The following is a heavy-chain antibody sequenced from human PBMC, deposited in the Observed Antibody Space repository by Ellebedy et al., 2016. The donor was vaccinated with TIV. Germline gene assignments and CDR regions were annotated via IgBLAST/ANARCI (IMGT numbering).Heavy chain of an antibody. CDR1: GFTFSNYA. J-gene: IGHJ4*02. CDR2: ISGVGSSTT. V-gene: IGHV3-23*01. D-gene: IGHD3-10*01. Sequence: GESLKTSCVASGFTFSNYAMGWVRQAPGKGLDWVSAISGVGSSTTHYADSVKGRFFISRDNSKNTLYLQMNRLRSEDTAVYYCARGTTGWFGVDYWGQGTLVTVSS. CDR3: ARGTTGWFGVDY.